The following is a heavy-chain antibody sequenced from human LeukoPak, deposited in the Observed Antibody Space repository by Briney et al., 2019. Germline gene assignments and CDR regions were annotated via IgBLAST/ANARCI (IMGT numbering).Heavy chain of an antibody. Sequence: GGSLRLSCVASGFTFSSYSMNWVRQAPGKGLEWVSSISSSSSYIYYADSVKGRFTISRDNAKNSLYLQMNSLRAEDTAVYYCARDEPSGSYNYWGQGTLVTVSS. CDR3: ARDEPSGSYNY. CDR1: GFTFSSYS. V-gene: IGHV3-21*01. CDR2: ISSSSSYI. J-gene: IGHJ4*02. D-gene: IGHD1-26*01.